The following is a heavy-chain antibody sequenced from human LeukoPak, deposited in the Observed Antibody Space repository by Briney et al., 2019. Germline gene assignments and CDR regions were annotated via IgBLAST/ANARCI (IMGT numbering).Heavy chain of an antibody. D-gene: IGHD2-2*01. V-gene: IGHV6-1*01. CDR1: GDSVPSNSVT. Sequence: QTLSLTCAISGDSVPSNSVTWNWIRQSPSRGLEWLGRTYYRSTWYNDYAVSVRGRITVNPDTSKNQFSLHLNSVTPEDTAVYYCARRLTQYDCFDPWGQGILVTVSS. CDR2: TYYRSTWYN. CDR3: ARRLTQYDCFDP. J-gene: IGHJ5*02.